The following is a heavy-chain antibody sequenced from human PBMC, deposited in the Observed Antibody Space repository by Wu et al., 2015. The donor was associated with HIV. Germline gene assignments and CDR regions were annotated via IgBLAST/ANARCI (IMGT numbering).Heavy chain of an antibody. V-gene: IGHV1-2*02. CDR1: GYTFGNYY. J-gene: IGHJ4*02. CDR3: ARDATPITTEFDY. Sequence: QVRLVQSGAEVKKPGASVKVTRGTSGYTFGNYYIHWLRQAPGQGLEWMAWINPSGGSTIYSENFEGRITVTRDTSTKTVYMELDSLTSGDTAVYYCARDATPITTEFDYWGQGTLITVSS. CDR2: INPSGGST. D-gene: IGHD4-11*01.